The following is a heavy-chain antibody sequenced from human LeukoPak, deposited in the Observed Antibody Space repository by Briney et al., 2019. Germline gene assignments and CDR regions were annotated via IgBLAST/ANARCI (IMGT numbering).Heavy chain of an antibody. V-gene: IGHV4-30-4*01. CDR3: ASGISGTFDI. J-gene: IGHJ3*02. Sequence: SETLSLTCTVSGDSISGDYYWSWIRQPPGKGLEWIGYIYYSGSTYYNPSLKSRVTISVDTSKKQFSLKLSSVTAADTAVYYCASGISGTFDIWGQGTMVTVSS. D-gene: IGHD1-14*01. CDR1: GDSISGDYY. CDR2: IYYSGST.